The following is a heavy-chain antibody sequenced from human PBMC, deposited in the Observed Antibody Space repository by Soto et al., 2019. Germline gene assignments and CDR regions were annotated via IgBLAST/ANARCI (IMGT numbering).Heavy chain of an antibody. CDR1: GITFSSYA. D-gene: IGHD2-15*01. V-gene: IGHV3-33*08. Sequence: PGGSLRLSCAASGITFSSYAIHWVRQAPGKGLEWVAVIWYDGSIKYYGDSVKGRFTISRDNSKNTLYLQMNSLRAEDTAIYYCANILGFCSGGSCYDRDYWGQGTLVTVSS. CDR3: ANILGFCSGGSCYDRDY. CDR2: IWYDGSIK. J-gene: IGHJ4*02.